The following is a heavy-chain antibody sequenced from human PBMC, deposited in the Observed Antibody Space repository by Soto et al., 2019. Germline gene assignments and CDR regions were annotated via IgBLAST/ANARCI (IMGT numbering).Heavy chain of an antibody. CDR1: GFTFSSYS. CDR2: ISSSSSYI. CDR3: ARGPYSSGEPPYFDY. D-gene: IGHD6-19*01. V-gene: IGHV3-21*01. J-gene: IGHJ4*02. Sequence: EVQLVESGGGLVKPGGSLRLSCAASGFTFSSYSMNWVRQAPGKGLEWVSSISSSSSYIYYADSVKGRFTISRDNAKNSLYLQMNSLRAEDTAVYYCARGPYSSGEPPYFDYWGQGTLVTVSS.